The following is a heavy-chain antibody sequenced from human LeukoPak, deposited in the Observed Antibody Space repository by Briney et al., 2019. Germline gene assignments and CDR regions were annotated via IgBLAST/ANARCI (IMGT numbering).Heavy chain of an antibody. V-gene: IGHV3-30*02. CDR2: IWYDGSNQ. D-gene: IGHD3-3*01. CDR3: AASGDFWSYGMDV. J-gene: IGHJ6*02. CDR1: RFTFRSYG. Sequence: GGSLRLSCVASRFTFRSYGMHWVRQAPGKGLEWVAVIWYDGSNQYYADSVKGRFTISRDNSKNTLYLQMNSLRAEDTAVYYCAASGDFWSYGMDVWGQGTTVTVSS.